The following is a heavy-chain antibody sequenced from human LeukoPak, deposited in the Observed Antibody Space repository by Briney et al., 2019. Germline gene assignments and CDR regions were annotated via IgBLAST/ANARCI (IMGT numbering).Heavy chain of an antibody. Sequence: GGSLRLSCAASGFTFSSYAMSWVRQAPGKGLEWVSALSGSGGSTYYADSVKGRFTISRDNSKNTLYLQMNSLRAEDTAVYYCAKDADSYGFSAPDDSWGQGTLVTVSS. J-gene: IGHJ5*01. V-gene: IGHV3-23*01. CDR3: AKDADSYGFSAPDDS. CDR2: LSGSGGST. D-gene: IGHD5-18*01. CDR1: GFTFSSYA.